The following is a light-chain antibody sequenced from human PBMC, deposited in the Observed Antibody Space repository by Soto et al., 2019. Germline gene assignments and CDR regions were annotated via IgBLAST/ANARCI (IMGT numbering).Light chain of an antibody. J-gene: IGKJ5*01. V-gene: IGKV3-11*01. CDR1: QSVRGL. CDR3: QQRHMWPIT. Sequence: EVALTQSPVTLSLSPGERATLSCRASQSVRGLLAWYQQKPGQAPRLLIYDAYNRATGIPPRFSGSGSGTDFTLTISSLEPEDSAVYYCQQRHMWPITFGQGTRLEIK. CDR2: DAY.